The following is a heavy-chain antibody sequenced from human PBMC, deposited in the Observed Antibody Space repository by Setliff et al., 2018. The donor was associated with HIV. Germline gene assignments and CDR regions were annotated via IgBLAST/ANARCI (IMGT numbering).Heavy chain of an antibody. D-gene: IGHD6-19*01. J-gene: IGHJ4*02. V-gene: IGHV4-34*01. CDR1: GGSFSGFY. CDR2: INHSGST. CDR3: ARGPPGSSIGWYVGY. Sequence: SETLSLTCAVYGGSFSGFYWNWIRQPPGKGLEWIGEINHSGSTNYNPSLKSRVTISVDTSKNQFSLRLSSVIAADTAVYYCARGPPGSSIGWYVGYWGQGTLVTVAS.